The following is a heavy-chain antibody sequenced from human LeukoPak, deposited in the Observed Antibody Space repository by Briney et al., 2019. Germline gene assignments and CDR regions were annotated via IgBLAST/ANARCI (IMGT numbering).Heavy chain of an antibody. J-gene: IGHJ4*02. CDR3: AREGCSGGSCTGY. Sequence: SETLSLTCTVSGGSISSGSYYWSWIRQPAGKGLEWIGRIYTSGSTSYNPSLKSRVTISVDTSKNQFSLKLSSVTAADTAVYYCAREGCSGGSCTGYWGQGTLVTVSS. D-gene: IGHD2-15*01. V-gene: IGHV4-61*02. CDR1: GGSISSGSYY. CDR2: IYTSGST.